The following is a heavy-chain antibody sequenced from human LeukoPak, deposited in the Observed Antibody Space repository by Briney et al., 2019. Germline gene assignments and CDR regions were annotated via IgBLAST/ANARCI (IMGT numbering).Heavy chain of an antibody. CDR1: GYTFTGYY. Sequence: AASVKVSCKASGYTFTGYYMHWVRQAPGQGLEWMGWINPSSGGTNYAQKFQGRVTMTRGTSISTAYMELSRLRSDDTAVYYCARDLWGATMIPSGYFDYWGQGTLVTVSS. V-gene: IGHV1-2*02. J-gene: IGHJ4*02. CDR3: ARDLWGATMIPSGYFDY. D-gene: IGHD3-22*01. CDR2: INPSSGGT.